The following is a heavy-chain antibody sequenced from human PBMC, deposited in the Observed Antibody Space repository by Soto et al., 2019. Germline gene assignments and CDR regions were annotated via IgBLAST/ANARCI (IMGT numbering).Heavy chain of an antibody. CDR3: AREPLGYCSSTSCFGWAFDI. Sequence: SETLSLTCTVSGGSVSIGSYYWSCVRQPPGKGLEWIGYIYYSGSTNYNPSLKSRVTISVDTSKNQFSLKLSSVTAADTAVYYCAREPLGYCSSTSCFGWAFDIWGQGTMVTVSS. CDR2: IYYSGST. CDR1: GGSVSIGSYY. D-gene: IGHD2-2*01. J-gene: IGHJ3*02. V-gene: IGHV4-61*01.